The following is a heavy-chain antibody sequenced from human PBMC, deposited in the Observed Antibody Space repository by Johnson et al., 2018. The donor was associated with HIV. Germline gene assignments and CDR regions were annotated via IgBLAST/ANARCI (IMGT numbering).Heavy chain of an antibody. D-gene: IGHD6-6*01. CDR3: ARYGSSSVGGHDAFDI. Sequence: EVQLVESGGGLVKPGVSLRLSCAASGFTFSNAWMSWVRQAPGKGLEWVGRIKSKTDGGTTDYAAPVKGRFTISRDNAKNTLYLQMNSLRAEDTAVYYCARYGSSSVGGHDAFDIWGQGTMVTVSS. J-gene: IGHJ3*02. CDR1: GFTFSNAW. CDR2: IKSKTDGGTT. V-gene: IGHV3-15*05.